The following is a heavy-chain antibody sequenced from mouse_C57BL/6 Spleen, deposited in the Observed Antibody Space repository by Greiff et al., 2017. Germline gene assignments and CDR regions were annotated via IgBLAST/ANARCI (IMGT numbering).Heavy chain of an antibody. V-gene: IGHV1-74*01. CDR2: IHPSDSDT. CDR3: EREALRLTWFAY. D-gene: IGHD3-2*02. J-gene: IGHJ3*01. CDR1: GYTFTSYW. Sequence: QVQLQQPGAELVKPGASVKVSCKASGYTFTSYWMHWVKQRPGQGLEWIGRIHPSDSDTNYNQKFKGKATLTVDKSSSTAYMQLSSLTAEDSAVYSCEREALRLTWFAYWGQGTLVTVSA.